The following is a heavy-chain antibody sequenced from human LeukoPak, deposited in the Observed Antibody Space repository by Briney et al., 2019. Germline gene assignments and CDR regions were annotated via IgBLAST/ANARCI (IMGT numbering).Heavy chain of an antibody. CDR3: VNSSPGGGWLVSGNFDY. CDR2: IYYSGST. D-gene: IGHD6-19*01. V-gene: IGHV4-39*01. CDR1: GCSISSNNYY. Sequence: SETLSLTCTVSGCSISSNNYYWGWIRQPPGKGLEWLGSIYYSGSTYYNPSLKSRVTISVDTSKNQFSLKLSSVTAADTAVYYCVNSSPGGGWLVSGNFDYWGQGTLVTVSS. J-gene: IGHJ4*02.